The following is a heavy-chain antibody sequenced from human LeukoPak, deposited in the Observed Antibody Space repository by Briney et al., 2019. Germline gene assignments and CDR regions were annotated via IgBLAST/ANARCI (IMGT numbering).Heavy chain of an antibody. CDR1: GGSISYYY. J-gene: IGHJ4*02. CDR3: ARWGSWYFDY. V-gene: IGHV4-59*01. Sequence: SETLSLTCTVSGGSISYYYWSWIRQPPGKGLEWIGYIYYSGSTNYKSSLKSRVTISVDTSKNQFSLKLRSVTAADTAVYYCARWGSWYFDYWGQGTLVTVSS. CDR2: IYYSGST. D-gene: IGHD6-13*01.